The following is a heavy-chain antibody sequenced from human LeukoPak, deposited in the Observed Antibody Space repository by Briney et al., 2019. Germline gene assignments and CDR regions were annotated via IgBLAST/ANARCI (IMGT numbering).Heavy chain of an antibody. D-gene: IGHD4-17*01. Sequence: ASVKVSCKASGYTFTGYYMHWVRQAPGQGLEWMGWINPSSGGTNYAQKFQGRVTMTRDTSISTAYMELSRLRSDDTAVHYCARAPTVTTGDYWGQGTLVTVSS. J-gene: IGHJ4*02. CDR3: ARAPTVTTGDY. V-gene: IGHV1-2*02. CDR1: GYTFTGYY. CDR2: INPSSGGT.